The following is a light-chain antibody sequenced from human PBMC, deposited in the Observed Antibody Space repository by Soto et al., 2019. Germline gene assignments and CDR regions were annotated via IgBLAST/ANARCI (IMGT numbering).Light chain of an antibody. V-gene: IGKV3-20*01. CDR1: QSVSSSY. Sequence: EIVLTQSPGTLSLSPGERATLSCRASQSVSSSYLAWYQQKPGQAPRLLIYGASSRATGIPDRFSGSGSGIDFTLSILKLEAEDFEVYYCHHYCTPRTFGQGTKVEIK. J-gene: IGKJ1*01. CDR2: GAS. CDR3: HHYCTPRT.